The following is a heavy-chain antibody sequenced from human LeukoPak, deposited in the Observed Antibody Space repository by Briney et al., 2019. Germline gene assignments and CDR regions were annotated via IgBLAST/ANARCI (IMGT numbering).Heavy chain of an antibody. CDR2: ISNDRIKK. CDR1: GFTFSSYG. D-gene: IGHD3-10*01. CDR3: AKDVGYYGSGSYYSD. V-gene: IGHV3-30*18. Sequence: SGGSLRLSCAASGFTFSSYGMHWVRQAPGKGLEWVAVISNDRIKKYYADSVKGRFTISRDNSKNTLYLQMNSLRVEDTAVYYCAKDVGYYGSGSYYSDWGQGTLVTVSS. J-gene: IGHJ4*02.